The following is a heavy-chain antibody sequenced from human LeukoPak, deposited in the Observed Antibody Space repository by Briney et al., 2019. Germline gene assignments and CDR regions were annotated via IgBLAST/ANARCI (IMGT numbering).Heavy chain of an antibody. D-gene: IGHD3-10*02. V-gene: IGHV3-48*01. CDR1: GFTFSSYR. J-gene: IGHJ6*03. Sequence: PGGSLRLSCAASGFTFSSYRMNWVRQAPGKGLEWVSYISSSSNTIHYAESVKGRFTISRDNAKNSLYLQMNSLRAEDTAVYYCARGLFPYYYYYMDVWGKGTTVTVSS. CDR2: ISSSSNTI. CDR3: ARGLFPYYYYYMDV.